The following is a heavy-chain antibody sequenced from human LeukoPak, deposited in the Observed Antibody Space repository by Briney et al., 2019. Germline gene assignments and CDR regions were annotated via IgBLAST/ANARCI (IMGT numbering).Heavy chain of an antibody. CDR1: GFTFSSYW. CDR3: ARAPAGARLDY. CDR2: IKQDGSEK. Sequence: GGSLRLSCAASGFTFSSYWMSWVRQAPGKGLEWVANIKQDGSEKYYVDSVKGRFAISRDNAKNSLYLQMNSLRAEDTAVYYCARAPAGARLDYWGQGTLVTVSS. D-gene: IGHD1-26*01. J-gene: IGHJ4*02. V-gene: IGHV3-7*01.